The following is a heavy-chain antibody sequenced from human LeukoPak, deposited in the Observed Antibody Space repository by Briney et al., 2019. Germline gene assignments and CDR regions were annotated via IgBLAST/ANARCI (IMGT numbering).Heavy chain of an antibody. CDR2: ISPGSTTI. D-gene: IGHD4-17*01. Sequence: PGWSLRLSCAASGFTFVSHGMIWVRQAPGKGLEWLSYISPGSTTINSADSVKDRFTTSRDKAKSSLFLQMNSLRAEDTAVYYCARVRGPTVTTMYFDYWGQGALVTVPS. J-gene: IGHJ4*02. V-gene: IGHV3-48*01. CDR1: GFTFVSHG. CDR3: ARVRGPTVTTMYFDY.